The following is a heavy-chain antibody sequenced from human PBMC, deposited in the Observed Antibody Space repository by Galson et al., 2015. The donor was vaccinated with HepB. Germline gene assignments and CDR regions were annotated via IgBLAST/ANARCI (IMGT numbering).Heavy chain of an antibody. V-gene: IGHV3-30*01. D-gene: IGHD6-19*01. CDR1: GFTFSSYA. CDR3: ARGSAYSSGWYRAGKGY. J-gene: IGHJ4*02. Sequence: SLRLSCAASGFTFSSYAIHWVRQAPGKGRERVAVISYVGSNEYYAASVQGRFTISRDNSKNTLYLQMISLRAEDTAVYYCARGSAYSSGWYRAGKGYWGQGTLVTVSS. CDR2: ISYVGSNE.